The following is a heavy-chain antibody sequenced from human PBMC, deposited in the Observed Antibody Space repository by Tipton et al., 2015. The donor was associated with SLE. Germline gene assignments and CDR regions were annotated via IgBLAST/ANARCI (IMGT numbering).Heavy chain of an antibody. V-gene: IGHV4-34*01. Sequence: TLSLTCAVYGGSFSGYSWSWIRQPPGKGLEWIGEINHSGSTNYNPSLKSRVTISVDTSKNQFSLKLNSVTAADTAVYYCARGVGYEDLWGQGTLVTVSA. CDR1: GGSFSGYS. D-gene: IGHD5-12*01. CDR2: INHSGST. J-gene: IGHJ5*02. CDR3: ARGVGYEDL.